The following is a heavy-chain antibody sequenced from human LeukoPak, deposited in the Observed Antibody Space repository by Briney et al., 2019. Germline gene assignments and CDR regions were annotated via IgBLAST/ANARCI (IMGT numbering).Heavy chain of an antibody. Sequence: ASVKVSCKASGYSFTSYGISWVRQAPGQGLEWMGWISAYNGNTNYAQKLQGRVTMTTDTSTSTAYMELRSLRSDDTAVYYCARVVPIAAAGRYNWFDPWGQGTLVTVSS. CDR1: GYSFTSYG. CDR3: ARVVPIAAAGRYNWFDP. CDR2: ISAYNGNT. V-gene: IGHV1-18*01. J-gene: IGHJ5*02. D-gene: IGHD6-13*01.